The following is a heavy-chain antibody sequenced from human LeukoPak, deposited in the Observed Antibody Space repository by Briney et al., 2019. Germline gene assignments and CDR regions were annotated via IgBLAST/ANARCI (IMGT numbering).Heavy chain of an antibody. CDR1: GGSISSSNW. CDR2: IYHSGST. CDR3: ARERGVTTSN. D-gene: IGHD4-17*01. J-gene: IGHJ4*02. Sequence: SSGTLSLTCAVSGGSISSSNWWRWVRQPPGKGLEWIGEIYHSGSTNYNPSLKSRVTISVDTSKNQFSLKLSSVTAADTAVYYCARERGVTTSNWGQGTLVTVSS. V-gene: IGHV4-4*02.